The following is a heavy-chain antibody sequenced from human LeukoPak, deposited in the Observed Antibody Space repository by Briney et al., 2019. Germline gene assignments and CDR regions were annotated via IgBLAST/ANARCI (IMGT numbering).Heavy chain of an antibody. CDR1: GYTFTGYY. CDR2: INPNSGGT. V-gene: IGHV1-2*02. J-gene: IGHJ4*02. Sequence: GASVKVSCKASGYTFTGYYMHWVRQAPGQGLEWMGWINPNSGGTNYAQKFQGRVTMTRDTSISTAYMELSRLRSDDTAVYYCASPLPRRYYYDSSGYSHWGQGTLVTVSS. D-gene: IGHD3-22*01. CDR3: ASPLPRRYYYDSSGYSH.